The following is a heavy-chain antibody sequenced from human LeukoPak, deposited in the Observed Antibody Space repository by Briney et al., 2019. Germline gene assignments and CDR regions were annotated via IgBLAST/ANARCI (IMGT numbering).Heavy chain of an antibody. CDR2: IYTSGST. D-gene: IGHD3-9*01. V-gene: IGHV4-61*02. CDR1: GGSISSGSYY. J-gene: IGHJ3*02. Sequence: PSQTLSLTCTVSGGSISSGSYYWSWIRQPAGKGLEWIGRIYTSGSTNYNPSLKSRVTISVDTSKNQFSLKLSSVTAADTAVYYCAREGGAGLRYFDWLSYDDAFDIWGQGTMVTVSS. CDR3: AREGGAGLRYFDWLSYDDAFDI.